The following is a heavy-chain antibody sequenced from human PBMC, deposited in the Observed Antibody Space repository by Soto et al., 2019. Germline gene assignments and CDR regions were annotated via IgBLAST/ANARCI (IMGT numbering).Heavy chain of an antibody. Sequence: SETLSLTCTVSGGSISSYYWSWIRQPPGKGLEWIGYIYYSGSTNYNPSLKSRVTISVDTSKNQFSLKLSSVTAADTAVYYCARGGSTRTHPFDYWGQGTLVTVSS. J-gene: IGHJ4*02. D-gene: IGHD1-1*01. CDR3: ARGGSTRTHPFDY. V-gene: IGHV4-59*01. CDR2: IYYSGST. CDR1: GGSISSYY.